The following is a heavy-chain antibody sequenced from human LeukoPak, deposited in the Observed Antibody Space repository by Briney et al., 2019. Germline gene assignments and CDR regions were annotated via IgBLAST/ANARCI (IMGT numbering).Heavy chain of an antibody. CDR3: GKDPNGNFIGAFDF. V-gene: IGHV3-23*01. D-gene: IGHD4-23*01. CDR1: SFAFHNYA. CDR2: ISVDGGDI. Sequence: PGGSLRLSCAATSFAFHNYAMTWIRQAPERGLEWVSSISVDGGDIKYTDSAKGRFTISRDNSKGTLYLQMDSLRVEDTAVYYCGKDPNGNFIGAFDFWGQGTMVTVSS. J-gene: IGHJ3*01.